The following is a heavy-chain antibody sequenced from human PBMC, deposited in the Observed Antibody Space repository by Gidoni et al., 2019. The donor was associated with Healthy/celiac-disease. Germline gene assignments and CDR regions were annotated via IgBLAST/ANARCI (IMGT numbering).Heavy chain of an antibody. CDR2: IYHSGST. D-gene: IGHD2-2*01. Sequence: QLQLQESGSGLVKPSQTLSLTCAVSGGSISSGGYSWSWIRQPPGKGLEWIGYIYHSGSTYYNPSLKSRVTISVDRSKNQFSLKLSSVTAADTAVYYCARVLGCSSTSCYAGSWFDPWGQGTLVTVSS. J-gene: IGHJ5*02. CDR1: GGSISSGGYS. CDR3: ARVLGCSSTSCYAGSWFDP. V-gene: IGHV4-30-2*01.